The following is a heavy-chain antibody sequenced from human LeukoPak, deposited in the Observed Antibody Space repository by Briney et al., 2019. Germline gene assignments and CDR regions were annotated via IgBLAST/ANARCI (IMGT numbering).Heavy chain of an antibody. CDR1: GFTFCDHA. Sequence: GGSLRLSCTTSGFTFCDHAMSWVRQAPGKGLEWVANIKQDGSEKYYVDSVKGRFTISRDNAQNSLYLQMNSLRAEDTAVYYCARPRDSGWSKTWDYWGQGTLVTVSS. CDR2: IKQDGSEK. CDR3: ARPRDSGWSKTWDY. D-gene: IGHD6-13*01. J-gene: IGHJ4*02. V-gene: IGHV3-7*03.